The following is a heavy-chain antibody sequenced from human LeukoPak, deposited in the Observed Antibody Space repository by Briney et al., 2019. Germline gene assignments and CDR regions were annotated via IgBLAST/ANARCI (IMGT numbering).Heavy chain of an antibody. CDR2: TYHSGYA. J-gene: IGHJ4*02. CDR3: ARDGGNFAVDD. Sequence: SETLSLTCTVSGGSISSGDWYWSWIRQPPGQGRKWIGYTYHSGYAYHSPSLKSRVTIYTAGTKYPLSLKLMSVTAAATAVYCCARDGGNFAVDDWSQGSLVTLPS. D-gene: IGHD3-16*01. CDR1: GGSISSGDWY. V-gene: IGHV4-30-2*01.